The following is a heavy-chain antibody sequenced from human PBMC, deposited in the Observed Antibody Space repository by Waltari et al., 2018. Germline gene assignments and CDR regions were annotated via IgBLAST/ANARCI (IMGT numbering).Heavy chain of an antibody. D-gene: IGHD1-20*01. J-gene: IGHJ4*02. CDR2: IRHTGIT. CDR3: ARWDSPGRYFGD. CDR1: GSSNYNYF. V-gene: IGHV4-59*08. Sequence: QVQLQESGPGLVKPSETLSRTCSASGSSNYNYFLNWIRQPPGKGLQWIGYIRHTGITKSNPSLNSRVTMAVDTSKSQISLRLTSVSATDTAVYFCARWDSPGRYFGDWGQGTPVTVSS.